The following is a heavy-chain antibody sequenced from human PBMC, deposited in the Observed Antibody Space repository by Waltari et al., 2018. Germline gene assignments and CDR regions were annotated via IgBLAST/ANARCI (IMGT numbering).Heavy chain of an antibody. CDR2: IKEDGSEK. J-gene: IGHJ2*01. CDR1: GFTFTNYW. CDR3: GGGRRLSL. V-gene: IGHV3-7*01. Sequence: EVQLVESGGGLVQPGGSLRLSCAASGFTFTNYWMTWVRKAPGEGLEWVANIKEDGSEKYYVDSVEGRFTISRDNADNSLYLQMNSLRVDDTAVYYCGGGRRLSLWGRGTLVTVSS.